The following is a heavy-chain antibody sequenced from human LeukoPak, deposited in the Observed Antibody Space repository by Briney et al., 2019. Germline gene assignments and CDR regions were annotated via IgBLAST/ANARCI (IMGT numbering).Heavy chain of an antibody. CDR1: GFTFSTYS. V-gene: IGHV3-21*01. J-gene: IGHJ4*02. Sequence: PGGSLRLSCAASGFTFSTYSMNWVRQAPGKGLEWVSSISGSSNYIYYADSVKGRFTISRDNAENSLYVQINSLRVEDTAVYYCARGHYDSSGTFDYWGQGTLVTVSS. CDR2: ISGSSNYI. CDR3: ARGHYDSSGTFDY. D-gene: IGHD3-22*01.